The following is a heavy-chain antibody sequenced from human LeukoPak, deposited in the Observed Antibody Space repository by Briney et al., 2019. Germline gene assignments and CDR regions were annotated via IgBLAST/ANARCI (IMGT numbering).Heavy chain of an antibody. Sequence: PSETLSLTCAVYGGSFSGYYWSWIRQPPGKGLEWIGEINHSGSNNYNPSLKSRVTISVDTSKNQFSLKLSSVTAADTAVYYCARDHYYDSSGCYFDYWGQGTLVTVSS. V-gene: IGHV4-34*01. CDR3: ARDHYYDSSGCYFDY. CDR1: GGSFSGYY. D-gene: IGHD3-22*01. J-gene: IGHJ4*02. CDR2: INHSGSN.